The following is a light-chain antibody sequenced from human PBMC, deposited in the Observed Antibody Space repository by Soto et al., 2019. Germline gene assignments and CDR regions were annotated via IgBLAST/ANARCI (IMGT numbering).Light chain of an antibody. CDR1: QSVLSS. Sequence: ETVMTQSPYTLSVPPGVRATLSCRASQSVLSSLTWYQHKAGQAPRVLIYGAATRATGIPARCSGRGSGTEFTLTISRLQSDDIAVYYCQQYHTWPAFGHGTKV. V-gene: IGKV3-15*01. CDR2: GAA. CDR3: QQYHTWPA. J-gene: IGKJ1*01.